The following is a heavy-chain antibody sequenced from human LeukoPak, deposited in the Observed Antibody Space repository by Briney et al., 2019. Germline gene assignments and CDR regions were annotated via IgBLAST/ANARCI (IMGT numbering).Heavy chain of an antibody. CDR2: NSYSRST. D-gene: IGHD3-10*01. J-gene: IGHJ4*02. CDR3: GRSKGSGNYFDS. Sequence: PSDTLSLTCAVSGGPICRYHWKCLRHPPGKGLEGIGYNSYSRSTNYNPSLKSRVTISIDTSKNQFSLKLTSVTAADTAIYYCGRSKGSGNYFDSWGQGTLVSVSS. CDR1: GGPICRYH. V-gene: IGHV4-59*07.